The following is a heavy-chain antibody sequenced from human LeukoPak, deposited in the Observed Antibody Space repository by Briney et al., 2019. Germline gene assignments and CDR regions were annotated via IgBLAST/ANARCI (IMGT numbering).Heavy chain of an antibody. J-gene: IGHJ4*02. CDR1: GFAFSDYF. CDR3: AKFKGYCTSTSCSGLYYFDY. D-gene: IGHD2-2*01. V-gene: IGHV3-11*04. CDR2: IGAISNTV. Sequence: GGSLRPSCAASGFAFSDYFMSWIRQAPGKGLEWISYIGAISNTVYYADSVKGRFTISRDNAKNSLYLQINSLRAEGTAVYYCAKFKGYCTSTSCSGLYYFDYWGQGTLVTVSS.